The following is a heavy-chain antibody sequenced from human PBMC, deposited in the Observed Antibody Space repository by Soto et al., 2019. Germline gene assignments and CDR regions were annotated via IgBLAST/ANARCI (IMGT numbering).Heavy chain of an antibody. Sequence: SETLSLTCAVYGGSFSGYYWSWIRQPPGKGLEWIGEINHSGSTNYNPSLKSRVTISVDTSKNQFSLKLSSVTAAATAVYYCARGENYGDYGGAFDIWGQGTMVTVSS. J-gene: IGHJ3*02. CDR3: ARGENYGDYGGAFDI. D-gene: IGHD4-17*01. CDR2: INHSGST. V-gene: IGHV4-34*01. CDR1: GGSFSGYY.